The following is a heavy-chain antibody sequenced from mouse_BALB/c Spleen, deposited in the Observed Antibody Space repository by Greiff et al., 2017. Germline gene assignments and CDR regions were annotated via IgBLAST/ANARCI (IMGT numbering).Heavy chain of an antibody. CDR1: GYTFTSYT. CDR2: INPCSGYT. D-gene: IGHD2-1*01. Sequence: VQLQQSAADLARPWASLKMSCTASGYTFTSYTINWVKQRLGQGLQWIGYINPCSGYTEYNPKFKDKTTLTADKSSSTAYMQLSSVTSEDSAVYYCASHGNFFADWGEGTLVTVSA. V-gene: IGHV1-4*02. J-gene: IGHJ3*01. CDR3: ASHGNFFAD.